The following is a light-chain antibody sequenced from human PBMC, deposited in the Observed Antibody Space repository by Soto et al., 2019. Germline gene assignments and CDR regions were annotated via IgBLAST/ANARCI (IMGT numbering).Light chain of an antibody. CDR2: AAS. Sequence: DIQMTQSPSPMSDSVGARVPIPCRASQSISSYLNWYQQKPGKAPKLLIYAASSLQSGVPSRFSGSGSGTDFTLTISSLQPEDFATYHCQQSYSTPITFGQGTRLEIK. CDR3: QQSYSTPIT. V-gene: IGKV1-39*01. J-gene: IGKJ5*01. CDR1: QSISSY.